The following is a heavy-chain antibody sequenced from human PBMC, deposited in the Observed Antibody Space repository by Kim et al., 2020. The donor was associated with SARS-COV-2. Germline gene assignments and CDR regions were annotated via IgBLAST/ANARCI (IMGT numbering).Heavy chain of an antibody. D-gene: IGHD3-10*01. V-gene: IGHV3-9*01. Sequence: GGSLRLSCAASGFTFDDYAMHWVRQAPGKGLEWVSGISWNSGSIGYADSVKGRFTISRDNAKNSLYLQMNSLRAEDTALYYCAKDYGSGSYYNGACDYWGQGTLVTVSS. CDR1: GFTFDDYA. CDR3: AKDYGSGSYYNGACDY. J-gene: IGHJ4*02. CDR2: ISWNSGSI.